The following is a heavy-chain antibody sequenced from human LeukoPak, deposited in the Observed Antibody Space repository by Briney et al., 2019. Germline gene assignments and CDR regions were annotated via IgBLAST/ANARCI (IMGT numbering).Heavy chain of an antibody. Sequence: PGRSLRLSCAASGFTFNSFGMHWVRQAPGKGLEWVAVIWYDGSNKYYADSVKGRFTISRDNSKNTLYLQMNSLRAEDTAVYYCARDAGRYFDWLGYWGQGTLVTVSS. CDR1: GFTFNSFG. D-gene: IGHD3-9*01. V-gene: IGHV3-33*01. CDR2: IWYDGSNK. J-gene: IGHJ4*02. CDR3: ARDAGRYFDWLGY.